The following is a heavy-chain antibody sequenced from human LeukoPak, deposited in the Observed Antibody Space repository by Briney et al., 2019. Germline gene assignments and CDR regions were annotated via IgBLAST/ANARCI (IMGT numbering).Heavy chain of an antibody. D-gene: IGHD6-13*01. V-gene: IGHV1-46*01. CDR2: INPSGGST. Sequence: GASVKVSCKASGYTFTSYYMHWVRQAPGQGLEWMGIINPSGGSTSYAQKFQGWVTMTSDTSISTAYLELSRLKSDATAVYYCARSVGIARAFDIWGQGTMVTVPS. J-gene: IGHJ3*02. CDR3: ARSVGIARAFDI. CDR1: GYTFTSYY.